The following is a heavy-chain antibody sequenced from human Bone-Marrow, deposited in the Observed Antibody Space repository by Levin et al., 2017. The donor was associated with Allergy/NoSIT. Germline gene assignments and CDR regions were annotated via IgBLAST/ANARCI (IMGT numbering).Heavy chain of an antibody. CDR2: IYYSGST. V-gene: IGHV4-59*01. CDR3: ARAIPSGGNSYYYYYMDV. Sequence: SETLSLTCTVSGGSISTYYWSWIRQPPEKRLEWTGYIYYSGSTKYNPSLKSRVTLLVDTSKNLFSLKLSSVTAADSAVYFCARAIPSGGNSYYYYYMDVWGKGTTVTVSS. CDR1: GGSISTYY. J-gene: IGHJ6*03. D-gene: IGHD4-23*01.